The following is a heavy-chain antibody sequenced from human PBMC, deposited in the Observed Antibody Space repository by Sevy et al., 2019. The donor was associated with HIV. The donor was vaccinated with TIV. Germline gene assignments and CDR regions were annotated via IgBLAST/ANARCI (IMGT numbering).Heavy chain of an antibody. CDR2: ISYSRSS. Sequence: SETLSLTCTVSGGSINTIAYYWGWVRQPPGKGLEWIGSISYSRSSYYNPSLKSRVTISVDTSKNQFSLNLSSVTAADTGTAADTAIYYCVRHLFHDFAWGSHRYRDAFDLWGQGTLVTVSS. D-gene: IGHD3-16*02. CDR3: TAIYYCVRHLFHDFAWGSHRYRDAFDL. V-gene: IGHV4-39*01. CDR1: GGSINTIAYY. J-gene: IGHJ3*01.